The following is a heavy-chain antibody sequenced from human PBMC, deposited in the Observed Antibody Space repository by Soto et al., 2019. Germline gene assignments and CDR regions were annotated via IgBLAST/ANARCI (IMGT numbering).Heavy chain of an antibody. Sequence: WGSLRLSCAASGFTFISYGIHFFRHAPCKGREWVAVISYDGSNRYYADSVKGRFTISRDNSKNTLYLQMNSLRAEDTAVYYCAKGGDAYNSFFDYWGQGTPVTVSS. CDR3: AKGGDAYNSFFDY. CDR2: ISYDGSNR. D-gene: IGHD3-10*01. V-gene: IGHV3-30*18. J-gene: IGHJ4*02. CDR1: GFTFISYG.